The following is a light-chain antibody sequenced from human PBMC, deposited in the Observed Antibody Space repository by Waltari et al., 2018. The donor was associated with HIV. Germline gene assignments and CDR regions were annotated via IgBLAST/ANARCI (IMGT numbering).Light chain of an antibody. J-gene: IGLJ2*01. CDR1: SSNDSGYEY. CDR2: VVS. Sequence: QSALTQPRSVSGSPGQSVTISCTGPSSNDSGYEYVSWYQQHPGEAPKLIIYVVSKRPSGVPYRFSCSTSGNTAFLTFAGLHAADEADYYCCSYAVSDTFVLFGGGTRLTVL. V-gene: IGLV2-11*01. CDR3: CSYAVSDTFVL.